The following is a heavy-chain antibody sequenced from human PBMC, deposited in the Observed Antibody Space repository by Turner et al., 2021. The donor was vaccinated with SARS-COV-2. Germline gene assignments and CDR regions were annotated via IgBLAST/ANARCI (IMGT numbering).Heavy chain of an antibody. Sequence: VRQAPGKGLEGVALIWYDGTNTYYSDSVTGRFTISRDISQNTVFMQMHSLRPEDTAVDFCANALDAMTLVNAFDSWGQGTPVTVSS. CDR2: IWYDGTNT. D-gene: IGHD2-2*01. V-gene: IGHV3-30*02. J-gene: IGHJ4*02. CDR3: ANALDAMTLVNAFDS.